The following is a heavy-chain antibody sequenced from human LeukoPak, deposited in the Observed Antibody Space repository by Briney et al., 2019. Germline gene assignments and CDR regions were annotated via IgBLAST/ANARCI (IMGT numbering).Heavy chain of an antibody. D-gene: IGHD2-2*01. CDR1: GFTFSSYG. V-gene: IGHV3-21*01. Sequence: KPGGSLRLSCAASGFTFSSYGMNWVRQAPGEGLEWVSSISSSSSYIYYADSVKGRFTISRDNAKNSLYLQMNSLRDEATDVYSCERPLCSSTSSPLDYWGQGTLVTVSS. CDR2: ISSSSSYI. J-gene: IGHJ4*02. CDR3: ERPLCSSTSSPLDY.